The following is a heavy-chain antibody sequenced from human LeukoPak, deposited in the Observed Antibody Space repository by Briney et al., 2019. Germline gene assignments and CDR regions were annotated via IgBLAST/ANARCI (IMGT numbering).Heavy chain of an antibody. V-gene: IGHV3-48*03. CDR1: GFTLSSYE. D-gene: IGHD1-26*01. CDR3: ARDLALSGSYYSDAFDI. J-gene: IGHJ3*02. CDR2: ISSSGSTI. Sequence: GGSLRLSCAASGFTLSSYEMNWVRQAPGKGLEWVSDISSSGSTIYYADSVKGRFTISRDNAKKSLYLQMNSLRAEDTAVYYCARDLALSGSYYSDAFDIWGQGTMVTVSS.